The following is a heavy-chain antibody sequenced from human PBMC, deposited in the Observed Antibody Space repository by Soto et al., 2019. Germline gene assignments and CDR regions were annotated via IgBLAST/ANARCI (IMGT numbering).Heavy chain of an antibody. V-gene: IGHV3-30-3*01. CDR3: ARDRKYYDILTGWPPDY. CDR1: GFTFSSYA. D-gene: IGHD3-9*01. Sequence: PGGSLRLSCEASGFTFSSYAMHWVRQAPGKGLEWVAVISYDGSNKYYADSVRGRFTISRDNPKNTLYLQMSTLGAEDTAVYYCARDRKYYDILTGWPPDYWGQGTLVTVSS. CDR2: ISYDGSNK. J-gene: IGHJ4*02.